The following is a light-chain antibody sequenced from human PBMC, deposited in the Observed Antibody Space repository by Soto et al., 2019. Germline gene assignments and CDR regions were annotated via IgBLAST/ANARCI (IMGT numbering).Light chain of an antibody. V-gene: IGLV1-40*01. Sequence: QSVRTQPPSVSGAPGQRVTISCTGSSSNIGAGYDVHWYQQLPGTAPKLLIYGNSNRPSGVPDRFSGSKSGTSASLAITGLQAEDEADYYCQSYDSSLSGVGFGGGTKLTVL. J-gene: IGLJ2*01. CDR3: QSYDSSLSGVG. CDR2: GNS. CDR1: SSNIGAGYD.